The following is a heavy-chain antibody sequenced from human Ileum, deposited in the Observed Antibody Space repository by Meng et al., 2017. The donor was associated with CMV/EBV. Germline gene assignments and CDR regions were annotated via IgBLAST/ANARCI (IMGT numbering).Heavy chain of an antibody. D-gene: IGHD2-15*01. V-gene: IGHV4-30-4*08. J-gene: IGHJ4*02. CDR3: VRQVVAASFDY. Sequence: VQLQDSGPGLVKSSQALSLTCTVSGGSITSGNYYWSWIRQPPGRGLEWIGYIYYSGSPYYKPSLKSRVTISLDTSKNQFSLNLRSVTATDSAVYYCVRQVVAASFDYWGQGALVTVSS. CDR2: IYYSGSP. CDR1: GGSITSGNYY.